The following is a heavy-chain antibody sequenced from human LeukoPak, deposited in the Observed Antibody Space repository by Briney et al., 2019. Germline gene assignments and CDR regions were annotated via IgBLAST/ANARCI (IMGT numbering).Heavy chain of an antibody. CDR3: ATGYSSSWYYPSIDC. J-gene: IGHJ4*02. D-gene: IGHD6-13*01. Sequence: SETLSLTCTVSGGSISSYYWSWIRQPPGKGLEWIGYIYYSGSTNYNPSLKSRVTISVDTSKNQFSLKLSSVTAADTAVYYCATGYSSSWYYPSIDCWGQGTLVTVSS. CDR1: GGSISSYY. V-gene: IGHV4-59*01. CDR2: IYYSGST.